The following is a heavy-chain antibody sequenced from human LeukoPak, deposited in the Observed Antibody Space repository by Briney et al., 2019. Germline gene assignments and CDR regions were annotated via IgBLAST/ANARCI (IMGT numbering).Heavy chain of an antibody. CDR1: GFTFSSYA. CDR3: TTRPPPYGDYYFDY. Sequence: GRSLRLSCVASGFTFSSYAMHWVRQAPGKGLEWVAVISYDGSNKYYADSVKGRFTISRDDSKNTLYLQMNSLRTEDTAVYYCTTRPPPYGDYYFDYWGQGALVTVSS. CDR2: ISYDGSNK. D-gene: IGHD2-21*02. V-gene: IGHV3-30*04. J-gene: IGHJ4*02.